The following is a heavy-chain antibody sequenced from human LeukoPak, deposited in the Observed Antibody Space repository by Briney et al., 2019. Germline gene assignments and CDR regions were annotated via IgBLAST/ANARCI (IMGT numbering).Heavy chain of an antibody. CDR2: IYYSGST. D-gene: IGHD5-18*01. CDR3: ARDSGYSYGLDY. J-gene: IGHJ4*02. V-gene: IGHV4-59*01. Sequence: SETLSLTRTVSGGSISSYYWSWIRQPPGKGLEWIGYIYYSGSTNYNPSLKSRVTISVDTSKNQFSLKLSSVTAADTAVYYCARDSGYSYGLDYWGQGTLVTVSS. CDR1: GGSISSYY.